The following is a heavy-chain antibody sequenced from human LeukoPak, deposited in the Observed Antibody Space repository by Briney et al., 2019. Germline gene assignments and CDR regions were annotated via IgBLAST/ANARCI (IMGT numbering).Heavy chain of an antibody. Sequence: SETLSLTCTVSGYSISSGYYWVWIRQPPGKGLEWIGEINHSGSTNYNPSLKSRVTISVDTSKNQFSLKLSSVTAADTAVYYCARGRSDCSSTSCYPYSIDYWGQGTLVTVSS. CDR1: GYSISSGYY. V-gene: IGHV4-38-2*02. CDR3: ARGRSDCSSTSCYPYSIDY. J-gene: IGHJ4*02. CDR2: INHSGST. D-gene: IGHD2-2*01.